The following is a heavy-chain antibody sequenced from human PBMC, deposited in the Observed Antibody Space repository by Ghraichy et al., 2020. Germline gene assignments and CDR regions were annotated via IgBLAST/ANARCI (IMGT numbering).Heavy chain of an antibody. D-gene: IGHD2-15*01. Sequence: SETLSLTCAVSGTSITSYYWSWIRQPAGKGLEWIGRISTSGTTNYNPSLKSRVTMSVDTSKDRFSLKLNSVSAADTAVYYCARVSGGSDDFFDYWGQGTLVTVSS. CDR1: GTSITSYY. CDR3: ARVSGGSDDFFDY. V-gene: IGHV4-4*07. CDR2: ISTSGTT. J-gene: IGHJ4*02.